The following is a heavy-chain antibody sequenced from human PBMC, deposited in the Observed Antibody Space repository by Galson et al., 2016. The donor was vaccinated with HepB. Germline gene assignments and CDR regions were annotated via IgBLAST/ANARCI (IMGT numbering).Heavy chain of an antibody. CDR2: ISLDGSVT. V-gene: IGHV3-74*01. CDR1: GFTGFTFSSYW. CDR3: GASRDGYIDY. J-gene: IGHJ4*01. D-gene: IGHD5-24*01. Sequence: SLRLSCAASGFTGFTFSSYWMHWVRQAPGKGLVWVSRISLDGSVTIYGDSVKGRFSTSRDNAKNTLFLQMNGLRAEDTAVYYCGASRDGYIDYWGQGALVTISS.